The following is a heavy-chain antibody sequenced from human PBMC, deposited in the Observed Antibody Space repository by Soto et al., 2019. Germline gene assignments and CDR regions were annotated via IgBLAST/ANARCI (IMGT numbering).Heavy chain of an antibody. Sequence: QVQLVQSGAEVKKPGSSVKVSCKASGGTFSSYAISWVRQAPGQGLEWMGGIIPIFGTANYAQKFQGRVTITADDSTSTAYMELSSLRSEDTAVYYCARDRAIFGVADYYYYGMDVWGQGTTVTVSS. D-gene: IGHD3-3*01. V-gene: IGHV1-69*01. J-gene: IGHJ6*02. CDR2: IIPIFGTA. CDR1: GGTFSSYA. CDR3: ARDRAIFGVADYYYYGMDV.